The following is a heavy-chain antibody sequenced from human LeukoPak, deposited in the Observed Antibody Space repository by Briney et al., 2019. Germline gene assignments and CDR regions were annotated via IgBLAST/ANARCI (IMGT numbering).Heavy chain of an antibody. Sequence: SETLSLTCTVSGGSISSSSYYWGWIRQPPGKGLEWIGSIYYSGSTYYNPSLKSRVTISVDTSKNQFSLKLSSVTAADTAVYYCARRTLLGPYYCSGGSCYSGWFDPWGQGTLVTVSS. V-gene: IGHV4-39*01. CDR2: IYYSGST. CDR3: ARRTLLGPYYCSGGSCYSGWFDP. D-gene: IGHD2-15*01. J-gene: IGHJ5*02. CDR1: GGSISSSSYY.